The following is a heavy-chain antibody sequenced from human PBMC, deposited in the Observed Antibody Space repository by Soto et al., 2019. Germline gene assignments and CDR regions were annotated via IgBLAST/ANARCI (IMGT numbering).Heavy chain of an antibody. Sequence: GESLKISCKGSGYSFTSYWIGWVRQMPGKGLEWMGIIYPGDSDTRYSPSFQGQVTISADKSISTAYLQWSSLKASDTAMYYCARRQAGTTTTTPYYYYYYMDVWGKGTTVTVSS. V-gene: IGHV5-51*01. CDR1: GYSFTSYW. D-gene: IGHD6-13*01. CDR2: IYPGDSDT. J-gene: IGHJ6*03. CDR3: ARRQAGTTTTTPYYYYYYMDV.